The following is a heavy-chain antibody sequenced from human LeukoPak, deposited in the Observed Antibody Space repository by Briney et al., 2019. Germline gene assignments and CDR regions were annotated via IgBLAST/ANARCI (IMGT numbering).Heavy chain of an antibody. Sequence: ASVKVSCKASGYTFTSYGISWVRQAPGQGLEWMGWISAYNGNTNYAQKLQGRVTMTTDTSTSTAYVELRSLRSDDTAVYYCARDLLVVMQWLDAFDIWGQGTMVTVSS. CDR2: ISAYNGNT. V-gene: IGHV1-18*01. CDR3: ARDLLVVMQWLDAFDI. J-gene: IGHJ3*02. CDR1: GYTFTSYG. D-gene: IGHD3-22*01.